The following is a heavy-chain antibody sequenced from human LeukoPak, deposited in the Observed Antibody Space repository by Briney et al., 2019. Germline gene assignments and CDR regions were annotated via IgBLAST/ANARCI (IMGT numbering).Heavy chain of an antibody. CDR1: AYTLTGQY. J-gene: IGHJ5*02. D-gene: IGHD6-13*01. CDR3: AIDTSAAFDP. CDR2: INPNGGGT. Sequence: GASVTVSCKVSAYTLTGQYIEWMRQAPGQGLEWMGWINPNGGGTKYAQKFQGRVTMTRDTSISTSYMEVSGLTSDDTAVYYCAIDTSAAFDPWGQGTLVTVSP. V-gene: IGHV1-2*02.